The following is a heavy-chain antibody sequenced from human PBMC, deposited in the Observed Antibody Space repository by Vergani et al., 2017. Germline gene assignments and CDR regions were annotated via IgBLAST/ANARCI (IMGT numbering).Heavy chain of an antibody. Sequence: QGQLVESGGGVVQPGRSLRLSCAASQFTFSNYPMYWVRQAPGKGLEWVALISYDGSDTYYADSVKGRLTISRDNSKNTMFLQMNNLRAEDTAVYYCAKDNVPGYYDSSGYCDYWGQGTLVTVSS. V-gene: IGHV3-30*04. D-gene: IGHD3-22*01. CDR1: QFTFSNYP. J-gene: IGHJ4*02. CDR3: AKDNVPGYYDSSGYCDY. CDR2: ISYDGSDT.